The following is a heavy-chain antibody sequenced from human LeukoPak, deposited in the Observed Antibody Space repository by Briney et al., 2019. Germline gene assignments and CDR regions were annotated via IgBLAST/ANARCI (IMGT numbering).Heavy chain of an antibody. D-gene: IGHD3-22*01. Sequence: GGSLRLSCAASGFTVSSNYMSWVRQAPGKGLEWVSVIHSGGSTYYADSVKGRFTISRDNSKNTLYLQMNSLRAEDTAVYYCALDKSYYDSSGYYYWGQGTLVTVSS. CDR1: GFTVSSNY. J-gene: IGHJ4*02. CDR3: ALDKSYYDSSGYYY. CDR2: IHSGGST. V-gene: IGHV3-66*01.